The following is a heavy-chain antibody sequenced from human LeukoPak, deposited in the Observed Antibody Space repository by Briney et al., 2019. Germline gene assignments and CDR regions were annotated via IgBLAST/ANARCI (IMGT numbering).Heavy chain of an antibody. CDR3: ARDRDSSRTSRYDP. Sequence: SVKVSCKASGGTFSSYAISWVRQAPGQGLEWMGGIIPIFGTANYAQKFQGRVTITADESTSTAYLELSSLRSEDTAVYYCARDRDSSRTSRYDPWGQGTLVTVSS. CDR1: GGTFSSYA. D-gene: IGHD6-13*01. V-gene: IGHV1-69*13. CDR2: IIPIFGTA. J-gene: IGHJ5*02.